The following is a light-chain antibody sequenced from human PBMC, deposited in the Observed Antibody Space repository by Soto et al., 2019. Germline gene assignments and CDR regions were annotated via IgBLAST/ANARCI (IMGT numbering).Light chain of an antibody. V-gene: IGKV3-20*01. CDR3: QQYGGSPVT. CDR1: QSVSVNS. Sequence: IVLTQSPGTLSLSPGERATLSCRASQSVSVNSLAWYQQKGGQAPRLLIYAASTRATGVPDRFSGTGSGTDFALTISRLETDDSAVYYCQQYGGSPVTFGPGTKVDIK. J-gene: IGKJ3*01. CDR2: AAS.